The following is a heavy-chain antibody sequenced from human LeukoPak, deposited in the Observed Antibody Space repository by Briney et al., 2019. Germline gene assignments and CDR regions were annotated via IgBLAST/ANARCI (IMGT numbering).Heavy chain of an antibody. D-gene: IGHD4-17*01. V-gene: IGHV4-34*01. CDR3: AGGGDLYANV. CDR2: INHSGST. CDR1: GGPFSGYY. J-gene: IGHJ6*02. Sequence: SETLSLTRAVYGGPFSGYYWSWIRQPPGKGLEWIGEINHSGSTNYNPSLKSRVTISVDTSKNQFSLKLSSVTAADTAVYYCAGGGDLYANVWGQGTTVTVSS.